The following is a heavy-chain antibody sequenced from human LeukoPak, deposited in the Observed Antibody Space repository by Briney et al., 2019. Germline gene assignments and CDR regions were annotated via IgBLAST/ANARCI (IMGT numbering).Heavy chain of an antibody. D-gene: IGHD4-17*01. CDR2: IAYDGSKK. V-gene: IGHV3-30*02. Sequence: PGGSLRLSCAASGFTFGDYGMHWVRQAPGKGLEWVAYIAYDGSKKYYADSVKGRFTISRDNSENTQHLQMNSLRAEDTAVYYCAKDSQDYDLDYWGQGTLVTVSS. CDR3: AKDSQDYDLDY. CDR1: GFTFGDYG. J-gene: IGHJ4*02.